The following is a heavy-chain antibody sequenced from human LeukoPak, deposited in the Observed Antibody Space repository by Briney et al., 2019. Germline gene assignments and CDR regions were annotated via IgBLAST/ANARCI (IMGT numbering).Heavy chain of an antibody. J-gene: IGHJ6*03. CDR2: IIPILGIA. Sequence: SVKVSCKASGGTFSSYTISWVRQAPGQGLEWMGRIIPILGIANYAQKFQGRVTITADKSTSTAYMELSSLRPEDTAVYYCAREVSITGTLDYYYYYMDVWGKGTTVTVSS. V-gene: IGHV1-69*04. D-gene: IGHD1-20*01. CDR3: AREVSITGTLDYYYYYMDV. CDR1: GGTFSSYT.